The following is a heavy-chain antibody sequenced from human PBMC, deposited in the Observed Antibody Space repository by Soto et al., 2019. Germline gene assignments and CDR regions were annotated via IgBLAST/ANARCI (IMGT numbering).Heavy chain of an antibody. CDR1: GGTFSSYA. CDR3: ASRAYYLGYDLRG. Sequence: QVQLVQSGAEAKKPGSSVKVSCKASGGTFSSYAISWLRQAPGQALESMGGIIPIFGTANYAQKFRGRVTISADESTSTAYLELSSLRCEDTAVYYCASRAYYLGYDLRGWGQGTLVTVSS. D-gene: IGHD3-3*01. V-gene: IGHV1-69*12. J-gene: IGHJ1*01. CDR2: IIPIFGTA.